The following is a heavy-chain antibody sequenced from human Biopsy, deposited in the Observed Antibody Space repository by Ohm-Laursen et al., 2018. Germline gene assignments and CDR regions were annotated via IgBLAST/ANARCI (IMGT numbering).Heavy chain of an antibody. CDR1: GGSIDFKY. D-gene: IGHD2/OR15-2a*01. V-gene: IGHV4-4*07. CDR2: ITPTGVT. J-gene: IGHJ6*02. CDR3: ARATNSTGWPYYYFYGMDV. Sequence: SETLSLTCSVSGGSIDFKYWTWIRQSADKGLEWIGRITPTGVTHYNPSLESRVTMSLDTSKKLFSLKLSSVTAADTAVYYCARATNSTGWPYYYFYGMDVWGQGTTVTVSS.